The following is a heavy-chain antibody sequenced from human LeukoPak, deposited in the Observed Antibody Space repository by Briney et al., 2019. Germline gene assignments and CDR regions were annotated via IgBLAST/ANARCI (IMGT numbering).Heavy chain of an antibody. CDR3: ARVNDILTGYYLN. J-gene: IGHJ4*02. CDR2: IRSKANSYAT. D-gene: IGHD3-9*01. V-gene: IGHV3-73*01. Sequence: GGSLKLSCAASGFTFSDSAMHWVRQASGKGLEWVGRIRSKANSYATVYGASVKGRFTISRDNAKNSLYLQMNSLRDEDTAVYYCARVNDILTGYYLNWGQGTLVTVSS. CDR1: GFTFSDSA.